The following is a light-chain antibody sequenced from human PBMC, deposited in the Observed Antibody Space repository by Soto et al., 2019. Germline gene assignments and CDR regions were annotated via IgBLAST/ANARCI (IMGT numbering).Light chain of an antibody. CDR2: AAS. V-gene: IGKV1-39*01. CDR1: QSIGSY. J-gene: IGKJ2*01. CDR3: QQSYSPPYS. Sequence: DIQMTQSPSSLTASVGDTVTITCRASQSIGSYLNWYQHKPEKAPKLLIYAASSLQSGVSSRFSGSGSGTDFTLTISSPQPEDFATYYCQQSYSPPYSFGQGTKLEIK.